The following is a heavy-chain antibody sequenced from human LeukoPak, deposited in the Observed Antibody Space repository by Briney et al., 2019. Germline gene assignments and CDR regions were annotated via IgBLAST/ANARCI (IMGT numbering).Heavy chain of an antibody. CDR3: ARDLGSSPSNYYYGMDV. J-gene: IGHJ6*02. Sequence: ASVTVSCKASGYTFTVYYMHWVRQAPGQGLEWMGWINPNSGGTNYAQKFQGRVTMTRDTSISTAYMELSRLRSDDTAVYYCARDLGSSPSNYYYGMDVWGQGTTVTVSS. D-gene: IGHD6-6*01. CDR1: GYTFTVYY. CDR2: INPNSGGT. V-gene: IGHV1-2*02.